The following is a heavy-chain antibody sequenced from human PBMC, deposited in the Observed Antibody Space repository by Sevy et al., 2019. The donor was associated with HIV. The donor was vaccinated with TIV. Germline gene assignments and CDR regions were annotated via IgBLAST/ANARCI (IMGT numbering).Heavy chain of an antibody. V-gene: IGHV4-30-4*01. J-gene: IGHJ4*02. CDR2: IYYSGST. CDR1: GGSISSGDYY. Sequence: SETLSLTCTVSGGSISSGDYYWSWIRQPPGKGLEWIGYIYYSGSTYYNPSLKSRVTISVDTSKNQFSLKLSSVTAADTAVYYCARGDLLYYFDYWGQGTLVTVSS. CDR3: ARGDLLYYFDY.